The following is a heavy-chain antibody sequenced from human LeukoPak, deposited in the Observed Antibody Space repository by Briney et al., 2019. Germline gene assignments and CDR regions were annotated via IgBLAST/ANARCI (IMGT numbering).Heavy chain of an antibody. D-gene: IGHD2-2*02. CDR3: ARPTQPYCSSTSCYRGHRLECDY. CDR2: INPNSGGT. J-gene: IGHJ4*02. CDR1: GYTFTGYY. Sequence: ASVKVSCKASGYTFTGYYMHWVRQAPGQGLEWMGWINPNSGGTHDAQKFQGRVTMTRDTSISTAYMELSRLRSDDTAVYYCARPTQPYCSSTSCYRGHRLECDYWGQGTLVTVSS. V-gene: IGHV1-2*02.